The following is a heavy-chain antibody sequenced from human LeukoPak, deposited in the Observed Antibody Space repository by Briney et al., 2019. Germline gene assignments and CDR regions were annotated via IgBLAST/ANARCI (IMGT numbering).Heavy chain of an antibody. D-gene: IGHD6-6*01. CDR1: GFTFSSYS. V-gene: IGHV3-21*01. J-gene: IGHJ4*02. CDR2: ISSSSSYI. CDR3: ARSLEYSSTDFDY. Sequence: PGGSLRLSCAASGFTFSSYSMNWVRQAPGKGLEWVSSISSSSSYIYYADSVKGRFTISRDNAKNSLYLQMNSLRAEDTAVYYCARSLEYSSTDFDYWGQGTLVTVSS.